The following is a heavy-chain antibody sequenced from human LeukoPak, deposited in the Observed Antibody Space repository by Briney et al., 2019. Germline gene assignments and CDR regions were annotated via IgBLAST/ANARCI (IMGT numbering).Heavy chain of an antibody. Sequence: GGSLRLSCAASGFTFNTNAMHWVRQAPGKGLEWVAFIRYDGSLIYYADSVKGRFTISRDNSKNTLYLQMNSLRTEDTAVYYCAQGDAYGSNTRLPKFNWFDPWGQGTLVTVSS. CDR3: AQGDAYGSNTRLPKFNWFDP. CDR1: GFTFNTNA. V-gene: IGHV3-30*02. D-gene: IGHD4/OR15-4a*01. CDR2: IRYDGSLI. J-gene: IGHJ5*02.